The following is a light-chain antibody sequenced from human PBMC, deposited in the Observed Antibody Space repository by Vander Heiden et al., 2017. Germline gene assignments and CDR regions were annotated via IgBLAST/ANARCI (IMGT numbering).Light chain of an antibody. CDR3: ETWDSNTHWV. V-gene: IGLV4-60*02. J-gene: IGLJ3*02. Sequence: QPVLTQSSSASASLGSSVKLTCTLRSGHSSYIIAWHQQQPGKAPRYLMKLEGSGSYNKGSGVPDRFSGSSSGADRYLTISNLQFEDEADYYCETWDSNTHWVFGGGTKLTVL. CDR1: SGHSSYI. CDR2: LEGSGSY.